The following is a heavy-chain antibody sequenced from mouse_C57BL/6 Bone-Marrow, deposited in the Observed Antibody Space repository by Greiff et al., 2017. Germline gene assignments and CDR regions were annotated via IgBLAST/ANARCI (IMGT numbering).Heavy chain of an antibody. CDR3: ARTGNYDAYAMDY. CDR2: IYPGDGDT. CDR1: GYAFSSSW. V-gene: IGHV1-82*01. J-gene: IGHJ4*01. Sequence: VQLQQSGPELVKPGASVKISCKASGYAFSSSWMNWVKQRPGKGLEWIGRIYPGDGDTNYNGKFKGKATLTADKYSSTAYMQLSSLTSEDSAVYFCARTGNYDAYAMDYWGQGTSVTVSS. D-gene: IGHD2-1*01.